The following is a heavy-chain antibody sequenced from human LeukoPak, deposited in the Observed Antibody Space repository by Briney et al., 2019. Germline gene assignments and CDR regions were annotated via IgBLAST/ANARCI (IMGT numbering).Heavy chain of an antibody. CDR1: GFSFTTYS. CDR2: INAADSST. D-gene: IGHD3-16*01. CDR3: ARHSCYDS. Sequence: GESLKISCKGSGFSFTTYSFAWVRQVPGKGLEWMGVINAADSSTRYTPSFQGQVTLSVDKSISTTYLQWSSLKASDSAIYYCARHSCYDSWGQGTLVTVSS. V-gene: IGHV5-51*01. J-gene: IGHJ4*02.